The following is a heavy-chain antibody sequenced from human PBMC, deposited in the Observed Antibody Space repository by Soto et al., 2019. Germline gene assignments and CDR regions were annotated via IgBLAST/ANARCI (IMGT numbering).Heavy chain of an antibody. Sequence: QVQLVESGGGVVQPGRSLRLSCAASGFTFSSYAMHWVRQAPGKGLEWVAVISFDGSNRYYADSVKGRLTISRDNSKNTLYLQMNSLRAEDTAVYYCARAFSSRSWFDPWVQGTLVTVSS. J-gene: IGHJ5*02. CDR3: ARAFSSRSWFDP. CDR2: ISFDGSNR. V-gene: IGHV3-30-3*01. CDR1: GFTFSSYA. D-gene: IGHD6-13*01.